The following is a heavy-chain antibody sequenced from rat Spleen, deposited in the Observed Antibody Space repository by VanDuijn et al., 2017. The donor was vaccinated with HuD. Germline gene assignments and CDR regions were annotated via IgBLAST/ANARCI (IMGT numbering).Heavy chain of an antibody. CDR2: ISYEGTAT. CDR3: ARLGGYYGYFDY. CDR1: GLSFSNYD. D-gene: IGHD1-6*01. V-gene: IGHV5-7*01. Sequence: EVQLVESGGGLVQPGRSMKLSCAASGLSFSNYDMAWVRQAPTKGLEWVASISYEGTATYYRDSVKGRFTISRDNAKSTLYLQMDSLRSEDTATYYCARLGGYYGYFDYWGQGVMVTVSS. J-gene: IGHJ2*01.